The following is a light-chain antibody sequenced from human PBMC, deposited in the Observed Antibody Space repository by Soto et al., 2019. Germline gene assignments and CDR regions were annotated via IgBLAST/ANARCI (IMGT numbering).Light chain of an antibody. CDR2: DAS. Sequence: EIVLTQSPATLSVSPGERATLSCRASQSVSSYLAWYQQKPGQAPRLLIYDASNGATGIPARFSGSGSGTDFALTISSLEPEDFAVYYCQQRSNWPLLTFGGGTKVEIK. CDR3: QQRSNWPLLT. CDR1: QSVSSY. J-gene: IGKJ4*01. V-gene: IGKV3-11*01.